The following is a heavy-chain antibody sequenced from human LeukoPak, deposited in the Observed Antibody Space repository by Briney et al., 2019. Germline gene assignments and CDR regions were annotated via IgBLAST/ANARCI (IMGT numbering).Heavy chain of an antibody. Sequence: GGSLRLSCAASGFTFSSYWMSWVRQAPGKGLEWVAVISYDGSNKYYADSVKGRFTISRDNSKNTLYLQMNSLRAEDTAVYYCARSLNILTGYLHYFDYWGQGTLVTVSS. J-gene: IGHJ4*02. CDR2: ISYDGSNK. D-gene: IGHD3-9*01. CDR1: GFTFSSYW. V-gene: IGHV3-30*03. CDR3: ARSLNILTGYLHYFDY.